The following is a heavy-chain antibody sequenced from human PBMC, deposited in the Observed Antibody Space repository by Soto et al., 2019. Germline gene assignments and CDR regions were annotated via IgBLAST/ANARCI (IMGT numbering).Heavy chain of an antibody. V-gene: IGHV3-48*01. Sequence: EVQLVESGGGLVQPGGSLRLSCATSGFILSDCALNWVRQAPGKGREWVSYISSSSSVIAYADSVKGRFTVSRDNARNSLYLQMNSLRAEDTAVYYCARDLSWGSNWYYYMDVWGKGTTVTVSS. J-gene: IGHJ6*03. CDR2: ISSSSSVI. CDR1: GFILSDCA. D-gene: IGHD7-27*01. CDR3: ARDLSWGSNWYYYMDV.